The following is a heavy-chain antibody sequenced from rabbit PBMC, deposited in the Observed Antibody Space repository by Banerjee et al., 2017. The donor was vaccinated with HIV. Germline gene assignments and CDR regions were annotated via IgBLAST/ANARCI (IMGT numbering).Heavy chain of an antibody. V-gene: IGHV1S40*01. CDR2: ISIGGAST. D-gene: IGHD2-1*01. Sequence: QSLEESGGDLVKPEGSLTLTCTASGFSFSSGYGMCWVRQAPGKGLEWIACISIGGASTWYASWAKGRFTISKTSSTTVTLQMTSLTAADTATYFCARSRDGGADYALKLWGQGTLVTVS. J-gene: IGHJ3*01. CDR3: ARSRDGGADYALKL. CDR1: GFSFSSGYG.